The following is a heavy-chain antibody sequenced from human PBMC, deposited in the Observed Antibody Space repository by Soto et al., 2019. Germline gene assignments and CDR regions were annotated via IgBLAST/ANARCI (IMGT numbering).Heavy chain of an antibody. CDR2: IDPSDSYT. CDR3: AAHHPYYYDCSNPKGSYYYCGMDV. Sequence: PGESLKISCKGSGYSFTSYWISWVRQMPGKGLEWMGRIDPSDSYTSYSPSFQGHVTISADKSISTAYLQWSSLKASDTAMYYCAAHHPYYYDCSNPKGSYYYCGMDVWGKGTMVSGFS. V-gene: IGHV5-10-1*01. CDR1: GYSFTSYW. D-gene: IGHD3-22*01. J-gene: IGHJ6*04.